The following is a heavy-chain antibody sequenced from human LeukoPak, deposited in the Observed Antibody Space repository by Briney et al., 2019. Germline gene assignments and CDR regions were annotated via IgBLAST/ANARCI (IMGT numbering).Heavy chain of an antibody. Sequence: PGGSLRLSCAASGFTVSSNYMNWVRQAPGKGLEWVSYISSSGSTIYYADSVKGRFTISRDNAKNSLYLQMNSLRAEDTAVYYCARPLRYFDYFDYWGQGTLVTVSS. CDR1: GFTVSSNY. CDR3: ARPLRYFDYFDY. J-gene: IGHJ4*02. V-gene: IGHV3-48*04. CDR2: ISSSGSTI. D-gene: IGHD3-9*01.